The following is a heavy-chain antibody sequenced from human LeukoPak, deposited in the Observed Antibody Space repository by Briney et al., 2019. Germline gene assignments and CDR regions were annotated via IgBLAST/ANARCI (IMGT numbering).Heavy chain of an antibody. J-gene: IGHJ4*02. CDR3: ARGYCSGGSCYAGCDY. D-gene: IGHD2-15*01. Sequence: SSGTLSLTCTVSGDSISNSIWWSWLRQPPGKGLEWIGEVDHTGNTNYRPSLDSRVTLSIDTSKNHFSLTLTSVTAADTAVYYCARGYCSGGSCYAGCDYWGQGTLVTVSS. CDR2: VDHTGNT. V-gene: IGHV4-4*02. CDR1: GDSISNSIW.